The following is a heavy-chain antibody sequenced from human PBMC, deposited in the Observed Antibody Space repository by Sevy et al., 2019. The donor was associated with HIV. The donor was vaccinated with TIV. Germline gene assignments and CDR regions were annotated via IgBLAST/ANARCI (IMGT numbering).Heavy chain of an antibody. CDR3: AREAGYTTTWSPGNY. CDR2: ISSTGSHK. J-gene: IGHJ4*02. D-gene: IGHD5-12*01. CDR1: GFNFRTHA. V-gene: IGHV3-30-3*01. Sequence: GGSLRLSCAASGFNFRTHAMHWVRQPPGKGLEWVAVISSTGSHKYYANSARGRFTISRDNSENTLSLQMNGLRLDDTGLYYCAREAGYTTTWSPGNYWGLGTLVTVSS.